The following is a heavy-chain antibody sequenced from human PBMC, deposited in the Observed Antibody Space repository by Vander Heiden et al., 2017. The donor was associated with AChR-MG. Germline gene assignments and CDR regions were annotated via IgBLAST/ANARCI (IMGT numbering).Heavy chain of an antibody. CDR1: GFPFTSYS. CDR3: ARPDVEMATNLEYFQH. CDR2: ISSSSSYI. D-gene: IGHD5-12*01. J-gene: IGHJ1*01. Sequence: EVQLVESGGGLAKPGGPLRVSWAASGFPFTSYSMNWVRQAPGKGLEWVSSISSSSSYIYYADSVKGRVTISRDNAKNSLYLQMNSLRAEDTAVYYCARPDVEMATNLEYFQHWGQGTLVTGSS. V-gene: IGHV3-21*01.